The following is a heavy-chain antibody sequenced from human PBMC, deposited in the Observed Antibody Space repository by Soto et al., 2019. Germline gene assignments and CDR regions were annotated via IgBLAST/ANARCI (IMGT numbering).Heavy chain of an antibody. CDR2: ISDTSIDT. J-gene: IGHJ5*02. D-gene: IGHD4-17*01. Sequence: PGGSLRLSCVASRFTFGDYPMNWVRQAPGKGLEWVSGISDTSIDTYYADSVKGRFTISRDNSQSMLFLHMSSLRAEDTALYYCAKTAPTTFGDFVFDRWGQGDLVTVSS. CDR1: RFTFGDYP. CDR3: AKTAPTTFGDFVFDR. V-gene: IGHV3-23*01.